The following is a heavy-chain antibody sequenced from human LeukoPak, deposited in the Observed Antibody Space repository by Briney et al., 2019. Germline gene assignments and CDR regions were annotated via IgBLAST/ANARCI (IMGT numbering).Heavy chain of an antibody. D-gene: IGHD5-12*01. V-gene: IGHV4-61*02. J-gene: IGHJ6*03. Sequence: PSETPSLTCTVSGGSISSGSYYWSWFRQPAEKGLEWIGRIYTSGSTYYNPSLKSRVTISADTSKNQFSLNVSSVTAADTAVYYCARATSSYFYYMDVWGKGTTVTISS. CDR3: ARATSSYFYYMDV. CDR2: IYTSGST. CDR1: GGSISSGSYY.